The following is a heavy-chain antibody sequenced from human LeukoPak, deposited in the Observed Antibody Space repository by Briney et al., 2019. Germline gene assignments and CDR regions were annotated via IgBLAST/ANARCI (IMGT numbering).Heavy chain of an antibody. CDR2: IYSSGST. CDR1: GGSISSSSYY. Sequence: SETLSLTCTVSGGSISSSSYYWGWIRQPPGKGLEWIGCIYSSGSTNYNPSLKSRVTMSVDTSKNQFSLKLSSVTAADTAVYYCASAAYCSSTSCYTYVDYWGQGTLVTVSS. V-gene: IGHV4-39*07. CDR3: ASAAYCSSTSCYTYVDY. J-gene: IGHJ4*02. D-gene: IGHD2-2*02.